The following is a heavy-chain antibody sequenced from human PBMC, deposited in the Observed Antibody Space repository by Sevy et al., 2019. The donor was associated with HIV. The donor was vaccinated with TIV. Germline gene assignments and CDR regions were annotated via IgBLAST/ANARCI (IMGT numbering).Heavy chain of an antibody. CDR2: IYNTGFT. CDR3: ARAGNSGTYQGYFDS. V-gene: IGHV4-59*01. CDR1: GGSISNYY. J-gene: IGHJ4*02. Sequence: SETLSLTCIVSGGSISNYYWNWIRQPPGKVLEWVGLIYNTGFTNYNPALKGRVTISVDTSKNQFSLRLSSLTAADTAVYFCARAGNSGTYQGYFDSWGQGTQVTVSS. D-gene: IGHD1-26*01.